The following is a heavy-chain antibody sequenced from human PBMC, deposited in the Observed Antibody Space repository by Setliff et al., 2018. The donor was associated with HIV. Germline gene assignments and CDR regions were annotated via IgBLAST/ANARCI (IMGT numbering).Heavy chain of an antibody. V-gene: IGHV3-7*01. CDR1: GFTFSSYW. CDR3: ARDRAGYYERYWHFDL. J-gene: IGHJ2*01. D-gene: IGHD3-22*01. CDR2: IKQDGSEK. Sequence: HGGSLRLSCAASGFTFSSYWMSWVRQAPGKGLEWVANIKQDGSEKYYVDSVKGRFTISRDDAKNSLYLQMNSLRAEDTAVYHCARDRAGYYERYWHFDLWGRGTLVTVSS.